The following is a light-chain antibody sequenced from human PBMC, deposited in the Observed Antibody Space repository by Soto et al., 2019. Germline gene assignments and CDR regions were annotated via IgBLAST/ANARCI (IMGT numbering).Light chain of an antibody. Sequence: TQSPGTLALSPGERAILSYRASQSISSYLNWYQQKPGKAPKLLIYAPASLQSGVPSRFSGSGSGTDFTLTISSLQHEDFATYYCQQSYSTHRLTFGGGTKVDIK. CDR3: QQSYSTHRLT. J-gene: IGKJ4*01. V-gene: IGKV1-39*01. CDR2: APA. CDR1: QSISSY.